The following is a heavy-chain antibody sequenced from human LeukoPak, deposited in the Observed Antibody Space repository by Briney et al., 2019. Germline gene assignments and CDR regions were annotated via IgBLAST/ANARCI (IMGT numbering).Heavy chain of an antibody. J-gene: IGHJ4*02. V-gene: IGHV3-23*01. CDR2: ISGSGGST. CDR3: PRPQYDILTGYYSLDY. Sequence: GGSLRLSCAASGFTFSSYAMSWVRQAPGKGLEWVSAISGSGGSTYYADSVKGRFTISRDNSKKTLYLQMNSLRAEDTAVYYYPRPQYDILTGYYSLDYWGQGTLVTVSS. D-gene: IGHD3-9*01. CDR1: GFTFSSYA.